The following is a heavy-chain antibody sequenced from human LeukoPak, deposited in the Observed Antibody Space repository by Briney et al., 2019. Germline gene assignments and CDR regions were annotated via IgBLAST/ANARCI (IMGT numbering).Heavy chain of an antibody. V-gene: IGHV1-8*03. CDR3: ARRIITAAGLRTLDY. J-gene: IGHJ4*02. CDR2: MNPNSGNT. D-gene: IGHD6-13*01. Sequence: ASVKVSCKASGYTFTSYDINWVRQATGQGLEWMGWMNPNSGNTGYAQKFQGRVTITRNTSISTAYMELSSLGSEDTAVYYCARRIITAAGLRTLDYWGQGTLVIVSS. CDR1: GYTFTSYD.